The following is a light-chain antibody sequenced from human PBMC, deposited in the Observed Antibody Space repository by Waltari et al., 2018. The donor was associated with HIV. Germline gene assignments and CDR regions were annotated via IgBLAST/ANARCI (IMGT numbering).Light chain of an antibody. CDR1: SLRNYF. CDR2: GAK. J-gene: IGLJ1*01. Sequence: SSELTQDPAVSVALGQTDTNTCHGDSLRNYFARWYQRRPGPAPLPVFYGAKSRPSGISDRFSGSSSGNTASLTITGTQAEDEGDYYCHSRDYNGRRYVFGAGTRVTVL. V-gene: IGLV3-19*01. CDR3: HSRDYNGRRYV.